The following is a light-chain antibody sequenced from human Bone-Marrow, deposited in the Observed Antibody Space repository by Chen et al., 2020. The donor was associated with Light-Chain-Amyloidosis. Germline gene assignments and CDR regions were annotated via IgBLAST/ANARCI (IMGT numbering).Light chain of an antibody. J-gene: IGKJ5*01. V-gene: IGKV3-15*01. Sequence: ETVMTQPPATLSVSPGERATLSCRASQSVSSNLAWYQQKPGQAPRLLIYGASTRATGISARFSGSGSGTEFTLTISSLQSEDFAVYYCQQYNNWPPITFGQGKRLDIK. CDR2: GAS. CDR3: QQYNNWPPIT. CDR1: QSVSSN.